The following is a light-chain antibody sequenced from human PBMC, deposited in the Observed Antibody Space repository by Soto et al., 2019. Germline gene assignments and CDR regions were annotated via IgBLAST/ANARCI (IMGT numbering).Light chain of an antibody. V-gene: IGKV3-20*01. CDR1: QSVSSSY. CDR3: QQYGXSRFT. J-gene: IGKJ3*01. Sequence: EIVLTQSPGTLSLSPGERATLSCRASQSVSSSYLAWYQQKPGQAPRLLIYGASSRATGIPDRFSGSGSGTDFTLTISRLEPEDFAEYYCQQYGXSRFTFGPGTKVDIK. CDR2: GAS.